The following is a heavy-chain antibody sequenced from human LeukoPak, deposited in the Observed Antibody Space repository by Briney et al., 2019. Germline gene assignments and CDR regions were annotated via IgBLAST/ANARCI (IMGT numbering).Heavy chain of an antibody. V-gene: IGHV3-66*02. Sequence: GGSLRLSCAASGFTVSSNYMSWVRQAPGKGLEWVSVIYSGGSTYYADSVKGRFTISRDNSKITLYLQMNSLRAEDTAVYYCARDRGGSSGWYYFDYWGQGALVTVSS. CDR2: IYSGGST. J-gene: IGHJ4*02. CDR1: GFTVSSNY. D-gene: IGHD6-19*01. CDR3: ARDRGGSSGWYYFDY.